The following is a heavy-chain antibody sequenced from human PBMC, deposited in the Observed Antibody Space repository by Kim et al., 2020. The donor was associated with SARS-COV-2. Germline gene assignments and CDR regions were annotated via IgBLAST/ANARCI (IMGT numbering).Heavy chain of an antibody. CDR1: GFTFSSYE. J-gene: IGHJ3*02. CDR2: ISSSGSTI. D-gene: IGHD2-2*01. CDR3: ARDLMADIVVVPAVKHI. V-gene: IGHV3-48*03. Sequence: GGSLRLSCAASGFTFSSYEMNWVRQAPGKGLEWVSYISSSGSTIYYADSVKGRFTISRDNAKNSLYLQMNSLRAEDTAVYYCARDLMADIVVVPAVKHIWGQGTMVTVSS.